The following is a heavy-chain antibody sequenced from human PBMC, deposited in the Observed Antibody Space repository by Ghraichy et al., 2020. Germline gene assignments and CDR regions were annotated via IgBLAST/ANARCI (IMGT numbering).Heavy chain of an antibody. CDR3: ARTPYVYCGGDCPRWFDP. Sequence: SETLSLTCTVSGGSISSDYYYWSWIRQHPGKGLEWIGYIYYNGNTYYNPSLKSRVTISADTSRNQFSLKLSSVTAADTAVYYCARTPYVYCGGDCPRWFDPWGQGTLVTVSS. D-gene: IGHD2-21*02. V-gene: IGHV4-31*03. CDR2: IYYNGNT. CDR1: GGSISSDYYY. J-gene: IGHJ5*02.